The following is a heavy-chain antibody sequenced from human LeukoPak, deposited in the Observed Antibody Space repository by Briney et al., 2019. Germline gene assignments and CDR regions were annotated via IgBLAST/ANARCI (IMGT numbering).Heavy chain of an antibody. CDR3: ARAPGY. CDR2: INHSGST. V-gene: IGHV4-34*01. J-gene: IGHJ4*02. Sequence: PSETLSLTCAVYGGSFSGYYWSWTRQPPGKGLEWIGEINHSGSTNYNPSLKSRVTISVDTSKNQFSLKLSSVTVADTAVYYCARAPGYWGQGTLVTVSS. CDR1: GGSFSGYY.